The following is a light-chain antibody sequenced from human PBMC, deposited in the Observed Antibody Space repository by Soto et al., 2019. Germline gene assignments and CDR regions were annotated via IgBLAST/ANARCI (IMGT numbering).Light chain of an antibody. CDR3: QHYDSLPIT. CDR2: GAS. CDR1: QSVSSSY. Sequence: EIVLRQSPVTLSLSQAERSTLSCMASQSVSSSYLAWYQQKPGQPPRLLIYGASSRATGIPDRFSGSGSGTDFTLTISRLEPEDFAVFYCQHYDSLPITFGQGTRLEIK. J-gene: IGKJ5*01. V-gene: IGKV3-20*01.